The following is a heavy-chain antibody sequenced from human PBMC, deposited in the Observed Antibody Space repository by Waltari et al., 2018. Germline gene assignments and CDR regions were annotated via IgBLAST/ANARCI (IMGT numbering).Heavy chain of an antibody. CDR3: ARDDGFDF. V-gene: IGHV1-2*02. J-gene: IGHJ4*02. Sequence: QVQLVQSGTEVKKPGASVKVSCKASGYTFIDYYMHWVRQAPGQGLEWMGWINPSSGGAKYAQNFQGRVTMTRDTSSRTVYIELSRLTYDDTAMYYCARDDGFDFWGQGTLVSVSS. CDR2: INPSSGGA. CDR1: GYTFIDYY.